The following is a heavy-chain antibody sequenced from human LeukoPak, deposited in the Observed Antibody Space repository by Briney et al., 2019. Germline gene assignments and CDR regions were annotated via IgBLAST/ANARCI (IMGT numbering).Heavy chain of an antibody. V-gene: IGHV3-30*18. D-gene: IGHD3-10*01. CDR1: GFTFSSYA. CDR3: AKDGLGFDY. Sequence: GGSLRLSCAASGFTFSSYAMHWVRQAPGKGLEWVAIISYDGSNKYYADSVKGRFTISRDNSKNTLYLQMNSLRADDTAVYHCAKDGLGFDYWGQGTPATVSS. CDR2: ISYDGSNK. J-gene: IGHJ4*02.